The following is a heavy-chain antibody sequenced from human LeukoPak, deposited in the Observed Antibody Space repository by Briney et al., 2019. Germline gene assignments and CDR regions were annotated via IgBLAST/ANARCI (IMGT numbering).Heavy chain of an antibody. D-gene: IGHD2-2*01. CDR1: GFTFSSYA. Sequence: PGGSLRLSCAASGFTFSSYAMHWVRQAPGMGLEWMAVISYDGSNKYYADSVKGRFTISRDNSKNTLYLQMNSLRAEDTAVYYCARDLGYCSSTSCRRVFFDYWGQGTLVTVSS. CDR3: ARDLGYCSSTSCRRVFFDY. CDR2: ISYDGSNK. V-gene: IGHV3-30*04. J-gene: IGHJ4*02.